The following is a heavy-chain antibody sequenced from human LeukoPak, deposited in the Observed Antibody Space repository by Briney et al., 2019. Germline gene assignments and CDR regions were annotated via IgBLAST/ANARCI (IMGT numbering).Heavy chain of an antibody. J-gene: IGHJ6*04. D-gene: IGHD3-10*02. Sequence: TGGSLRLSCAASGFTFSSYEMNWVRQAPGKGLEWVPYISSSGSTIYYADSVKGRFTISRDNAKNSLYLQMNSLRAEDTAVYYCAELGITMIGCVWGKGTTVTISS. V-gene: IGHV3-48*03. CDR1: GFTFSSYE. CDR3: AELGITMIGCV. CDR2: ISSSGSTI.